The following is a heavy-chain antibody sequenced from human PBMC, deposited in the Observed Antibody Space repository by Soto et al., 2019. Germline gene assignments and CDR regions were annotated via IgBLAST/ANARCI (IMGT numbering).Heavy chain of an antibody. V-gene: IGHV1-69*13. J-gene: IGHJ6*02. D-gene: IGHD1-26*01. CDR1: GGTFDNFI. Sequence: SVKVSCKASGGTFDNFIMNWVRQTPGRGLEWMGGIVPMLGTPTYAEKFKGRVTISATGSTSTMYMEVTSLRSEDTAIYYCARNGTYSSSLSQYSGMDVWGQGTKVTVYS. CDR2: IVPMLGTP. CDR3: ARNGTYSSSLSQYSGMDV.